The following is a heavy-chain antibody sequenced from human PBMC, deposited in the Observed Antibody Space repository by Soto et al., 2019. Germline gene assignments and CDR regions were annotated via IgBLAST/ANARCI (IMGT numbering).Heavy chain of an antibody. V-gene: IGHV4-30-2*06. Sequence: PSETLSLTCTVSGGSISSGAYSWTWIRQSPGKGLEWLGFIYQSGSTYYSPSLKSRVSISIDTSKNQFSLKLSSVTAADTAAYYCARDAEMATISYRVLRAPSYYFDVWGQGTLVTVSS. CDR2: IYQSGST. D-gene: IGHD5-12*01. CDR3: ARDAEMATISYRVLRAPSYYFDV. J-gene: IGHJ4*02. CDR1: GGSISSGAYS.